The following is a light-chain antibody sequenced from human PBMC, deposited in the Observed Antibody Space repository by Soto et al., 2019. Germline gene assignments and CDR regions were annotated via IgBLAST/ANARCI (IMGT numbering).Light chain of an antibody. Sequence: QSVLTQSSSASASLGSSVKLTCTLSSGHNNYIIAWHQQQPGRAPRYLLKLERSGSYNKGSGVPDRFSGSSSGADRYLTISNLQFEDEADYYCETWDTNTWVFGGGTKVTVL. CDR3: ETWDTNTWV. CDR2: LERSGSY. J-gene: IGLJ3*02. CDR1: SGHNNYI. V-gene: IGLV4-60*02.